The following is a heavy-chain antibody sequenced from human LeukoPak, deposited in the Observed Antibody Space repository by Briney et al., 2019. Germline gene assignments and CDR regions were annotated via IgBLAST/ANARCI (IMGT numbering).Heavy chain of an antibody. CDR3: ARYQGIVATYYFDY. CDR2: INHSGST. D-gene: IGHD5-12*01. CDR1: GGSFSGYY. J-gene: IGHJ4*02. Sequence: SETLSLTCAVYGGSFSGYYWSWIRQPPGKGLEWIGEINHSGSTNYNPSLKSRVTISVDTSKNQFSLKLSSVTAADTAVYYCARYQGIVATYYFDYWGQGTLVTVSS. V-gene: IGHV4-34*01.